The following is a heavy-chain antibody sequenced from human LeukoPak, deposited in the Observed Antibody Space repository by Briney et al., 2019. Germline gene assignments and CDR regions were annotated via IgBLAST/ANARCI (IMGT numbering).Heavy chain of an antibody. V-gene: IGHV3-15*01. CDR3: TTNDAFDI. CDR1: GFTFTNAW. J-gene: IGHJ3*02. Sequence: KPGGSLRLSCVASGFTFTNAWMNWVRQAPGKGLEWVGSIKNKIASGTTDYAAPVKGRFTISRDDSKNTLFLQMNSLKTEDTAMYYCTTNDAFDIWGQGTMVTVSS. CDR2: IKNKIASGTT.